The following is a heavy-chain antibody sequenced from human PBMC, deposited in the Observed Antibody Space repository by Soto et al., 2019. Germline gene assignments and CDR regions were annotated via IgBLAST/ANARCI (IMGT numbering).Heavy chain of an antibody. Sequence: QVQLVESGGGVVQPGRSLRLSCAASGFTFSSYGMHWVRQAPGKGLEWVAVISYDGSNKYYADSVKGRFTISRDNSKNTLYLQMNSLRAEDTAVYYCAKGVFVSDPQYSGTKPTSEPNWFDPWGQGTLVAVSS. CDR3: AKGVFVSDPQYSGTKPTSEPNWFDP. J-gene: IGHJ5*02. CDR2: ISYDGSNK. D-gene: IGHD6-6*01. CDR1: GFTFSSYG. V-gene: IGHV3-30*18.